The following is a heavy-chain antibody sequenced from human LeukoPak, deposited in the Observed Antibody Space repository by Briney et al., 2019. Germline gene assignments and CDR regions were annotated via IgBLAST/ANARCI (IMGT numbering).Heavy chain of an antibody. CDR3: ARGLLSSGFSDWFDP. J-gene: IGHJ5*02. D-gene: IGHD3-22*01. CDR1: GGSFSGYY. CDR2: INHSGST. Sequence: SETLSLTCAVYGGSFSGYYWSWIRQPPGKGLEWIGEINHSGSTNYNPSLKSRVTISVDTSKNQFSLKLSSVTAADTAVYYCARGLLSSGFSDWFDPWGQGTLVAVSS. V-gene: IGHV4-34*01.